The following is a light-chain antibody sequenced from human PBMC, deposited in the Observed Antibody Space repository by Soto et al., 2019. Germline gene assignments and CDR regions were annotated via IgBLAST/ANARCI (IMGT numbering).Light chain of an antibody. CDR3: QQYENLPT. CDR1: QNTNNY. V-gene: IGKV1-33*01. Sequence: DIQMTQSPSSLSASVGDRVTIPCQASQNTNNYLHWYQQKPGRAPKLLIYNASNLEAGVPSRFRGIESATDFTFTISRLQPEDIATYYCQQYENLPTFGQGTKVDIK. CDR2: NAS. J-gene: IGKJ1*01.